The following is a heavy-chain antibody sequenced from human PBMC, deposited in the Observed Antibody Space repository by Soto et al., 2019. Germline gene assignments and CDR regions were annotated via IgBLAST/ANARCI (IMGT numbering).Heavy chain of an antibody. CDR1: GGSISSSSYY. CDR2: IYYSGST. CDR3: ARHAWYDYVWGSYRYSYYFDY. D-gene: IGHD3-16*02. J-gene: IGHJ4*02. Sequence: QLQLQESGPGLVKPSETLSLTCTVSGGSISSSSYYWGWIRQPPGKGLEWIGSIYYSGSTYYNPSLKRRVTISVDTSKNQFSLKLSSVTAADTAVYYCARHAWYDYVWGSYRYSYYFDYWGQGTLVTVSS. V-gene: IGHV4-39*01.